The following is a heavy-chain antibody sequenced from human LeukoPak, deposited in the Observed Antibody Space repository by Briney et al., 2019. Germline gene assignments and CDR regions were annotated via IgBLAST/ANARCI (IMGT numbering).Heavy chain of an antibody. V-gene: IGHV3-53*01. D-gene: IGHD2-15*01. CDR2: IYSGGST. CDR1: GFTVSSNY. Sequence: GGSLRLSCAASGFTVSSNYMSWVRQAPGKGLEWVSVIYSGGSTYYADSVKGRFTISRDNSKNTLYLQMNSLRAEDTAVYYCARDHTDPYCSGGSCYFDYWGQRTLVTVSS. J-gene: IGHJ4*02. CDR3: ARDHTDPYCSGGSCYFDY.